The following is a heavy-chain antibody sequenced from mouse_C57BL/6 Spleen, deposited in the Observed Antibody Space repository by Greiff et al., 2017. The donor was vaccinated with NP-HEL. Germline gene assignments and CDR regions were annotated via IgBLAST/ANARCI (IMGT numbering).Heavy chain of an antibody. Sequence: QVQLQQPGAELVRPGTSVKLSCKASGYTFTSYWMHWVKQRPGQGLEWIGVIDPSDSYTNYNQKFKGKATLTVDTSSSTAYMQLSSLTSEDSAVYYCARSGGLRLRSDYWGQGTTLTVSS. J-gene: IGHJ2*01. D-gene: IGHD3-2*02. CDR3: ARSGGLRLRSDY. CDR1: GYTFTSYW. CDR2: IDPSDSYT. V-gene: IGHV1-59*01.